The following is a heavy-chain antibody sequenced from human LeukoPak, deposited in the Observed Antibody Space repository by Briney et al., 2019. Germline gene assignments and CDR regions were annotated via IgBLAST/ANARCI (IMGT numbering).Heavy chain of an antibody. CDR2: ILSTGTT. J-gene: IGHJ5*02. CDR1: GFPFSASA. D-gene: IGHD4-17*01. V-gene: IGHV3-23*01. CDR3: ATVKYDYGDPVGWFDP. Sequence: GGSLRLPCAASGFPFSASAMTWVREAPGKGLEWVSHILSTGTTYYADSVRGRFTISRDNSKNTLYLLMTSLRADDTAVYYCATVKYDYGDPVGWFDPWGQGTLVTVSS.